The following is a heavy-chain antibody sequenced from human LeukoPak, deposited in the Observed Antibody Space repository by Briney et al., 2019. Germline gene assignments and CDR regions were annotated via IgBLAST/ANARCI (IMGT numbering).Heavy chain of an antibody. J-gene: IGHJ4*02. V-gene: IGHV1-2*02. CDR2: VNPNSGDT. Sequence: ASVKVSCKASGYTFTGYYLHWVRQAPGQGLEWMGCVNPNSGDTNYAQKFQGRVTMTRETSISTAYMDLSRLRSDDTAMYYCVRADASGYPYGELDYWGQGTLVTVSS. D-gene: IGHD3-3*01. CDR1: GYTFTGYY. CDR3: VRADASGYPYGELDY.